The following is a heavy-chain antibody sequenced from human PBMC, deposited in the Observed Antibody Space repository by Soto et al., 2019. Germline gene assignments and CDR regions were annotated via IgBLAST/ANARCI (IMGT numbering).Heavy chain of an antibody. J-gene: IGHJ4*02. Sequence: QVQLQQWGAGLMKPSETLSLSCAVYGGSFSGYYWSWIRQPPGKGLEWIGEINHSGSTNYNPYLNSRVTISVETSKNQFSLKLSSVTAADTAAYYCARGGPIIAGLVGADYYWGQGTLVTVSS. CDR1: GGSFSGYY. CDR2: INHSGST. CDR3: ARGGPIIAGLVGADYY. V-gene: IGHV4-34*01. D-gene: IGHD1-26*01.